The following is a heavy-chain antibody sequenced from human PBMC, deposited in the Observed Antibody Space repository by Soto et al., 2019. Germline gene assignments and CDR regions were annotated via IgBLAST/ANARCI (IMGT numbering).Heavy chain of an antibody. CDR3: ARGGGDDSSGYLDY. Sequence: GGSLRLSCAASGFTFSSYAMHWVRQAPGKGLEWVAVISYDGSNKYYADSVKGRFTISRDNSKNTLYLQMNSLRAEDTAVYYCARGGGDDSSGYLDYWGQGTLVTVSS. V-gene: IGHV3-30-3*01. CDR2: ISYDGSNK. D-gene: IGHD3-22*01. J-gene: IGHJ4*02. CDR1: GFTFSSYA.